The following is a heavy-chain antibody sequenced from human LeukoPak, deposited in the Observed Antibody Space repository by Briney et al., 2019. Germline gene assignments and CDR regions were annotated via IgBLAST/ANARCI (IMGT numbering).Heavy chain of an antibody. CDR2: ISSSSSYI. V-gene: IGHV3-21*01. Sequence: GGSLRLSCAASGFTFSSYSMNWVRQAPGKGLEWVSSISSSSSYIYYADSVKGRFTISRDNAKNSLYLQMNSLRAEDTAVYYCVRGSSSWDFDYWGQGTLVTVSS. CDR1: GFTFSSYS. J-gene: IGHJ4*02. D-gene: IGHD6-13*01. CDR3: VRGSSSWDFDY.